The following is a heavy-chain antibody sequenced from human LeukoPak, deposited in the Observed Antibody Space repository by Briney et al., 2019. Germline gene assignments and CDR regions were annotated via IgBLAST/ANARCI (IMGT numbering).Heavy chain of an antibody. Sequence: ASVKVSCKASGYTFTGYYMHWVRQAPGQGLEWMGWINPNSGGTNYAQKFQGRVTMTRDTSISTAYMELSRLRSDDTAVYYCARGPATAAAGPKGVHGYFDYWGQGTLVTVSS. V-gene: IGHV1-2*02. D-gene: IGHD6-13*01. CDR1: GYTFTGYY. CDR2: INPNSGGT. CDR3: ARGPATAAAGPKGVHGYFDY. J-gene: IGHJ4*02.